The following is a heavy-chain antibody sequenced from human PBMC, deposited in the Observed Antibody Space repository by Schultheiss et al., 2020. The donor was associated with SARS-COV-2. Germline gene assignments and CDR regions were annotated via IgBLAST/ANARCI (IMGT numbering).Heavy chain of an antibody. J-gene: IGHJ6*02. Sequence: SQTLSLTCTVSGGSISSSSYYWGWIRQPPGKGLEWIGYIYYSGSTNYNPSLKSRVTMSVDTSKNQFSLKLSSVTAADTAVYYCARDPVPYGSGIYGIDVWGQGTTVTVSS. CDR2: IYYSGST. CDR1: GGSISSSSYY. D-gene: IGHD3-10*01. CDR3: ARDPVPYGSGIYGIDV. V-gene: IGHV4-61*05.